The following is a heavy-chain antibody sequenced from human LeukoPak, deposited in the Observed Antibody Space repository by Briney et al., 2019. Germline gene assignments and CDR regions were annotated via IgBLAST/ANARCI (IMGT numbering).Heavy chain of an antibody. CDR3: ATWTHYDILTGYPAYFDY. V-gene: IGHV4-34*01. CDR1: GGSISSYY. J-gene: IGHJ4*02. Sequence: SETLSLTCTVSGGSISSYYWSWIRQPPGKGLEWIGEINHSGSTNYNPSLKSRVTISVDTSKNQFSLKLSSVTAADTAVYYCATWTHYDILTGYPAYFDYWGQGTLVTVSS. CDR2: INHSGST. D-gene: IGHD3-9*01.